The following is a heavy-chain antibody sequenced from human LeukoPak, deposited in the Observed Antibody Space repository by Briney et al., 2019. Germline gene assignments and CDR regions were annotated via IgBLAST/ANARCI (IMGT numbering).Heavy chain of an antibody. CDR1: GFTFSNYW. V-gene: IGHV3-74*01. CDR3: ARGSGGGYNWLFDS. D-gene: IGHD5-24*01. J-gene: IGHJ5*01. Sequence: GGSLRLSCAASGFTFSNYWMHWVRQAQGKGLVWVSRVNSDGSSTGYADSVKGRFTISRDSAKNTLYLQMNSLRAEDTAVYYCARGSGGGYNWLFDSWGQGTLVTVSS. CDR2: VNSDGSST.